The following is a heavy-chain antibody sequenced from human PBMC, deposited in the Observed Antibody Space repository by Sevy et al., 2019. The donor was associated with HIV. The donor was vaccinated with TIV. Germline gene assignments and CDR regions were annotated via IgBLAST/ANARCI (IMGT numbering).Heavy chain of an antibody. D-gene: IGHD6-6*01. CDR2: IIPIFVTA. CDR1: GGTFSSYA. J-gene: IGHJ5*02. CDR3: ARGRDGSSPLDWFDP. V-gene: IGHV1-69*13. Sequence: ASVKVSCKASGGTFSSYAISWVRQAPGQGLEWMGGIIPIFVTANYAQKFQGRVTITADESTSTAYMELSSLRSEDTAVYYCARGRDGSSPLDWFDPWGQGTLVTVSS.